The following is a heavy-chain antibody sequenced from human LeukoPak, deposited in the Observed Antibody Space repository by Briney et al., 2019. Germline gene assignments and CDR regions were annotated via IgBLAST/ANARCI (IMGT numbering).Heavy chain of an antibody. V-gene: IGHV1-18*01. J-gene: IGHJ4*02. CDR2: ISAYNGNT. D-gene: IGHD2-15*01. Sequence: GASVKVSCKASGYTFTSHGISWVRQAPGQGLEWMGWISAYNGNTNYAQKLQGRVTMTTDTSTSTAYMELRSLRSDDTAVYYCARAYCSGGSCLPVDYWGQGTLVTVSS. CDR1: GYTFTSHG. CDR3: ARAYCSGGSCLPVDY.